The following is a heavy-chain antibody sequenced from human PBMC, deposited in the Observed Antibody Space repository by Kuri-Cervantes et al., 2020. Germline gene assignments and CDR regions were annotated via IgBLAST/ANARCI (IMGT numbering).Heavy chain of an antibody. D-gene: IGHD5-18*01. CDR3: ARGGRYSYGQLDDAFDI. V-gene: IGHV1-8*01. Sequence: ASVKVSCKASGYTFTSYDINWVRQATGQGLEWMGWMNPNSGNTGYAQKFQGRVTMTRNTSISTAYMELSSLRSDDTAVYYCARGGRYSYGQLDDAFDIWGQGTMVTVSS. J-gene: IGHJ3*02. CDR1: GYTFTSYD. CDR2: MNPNSGNT.